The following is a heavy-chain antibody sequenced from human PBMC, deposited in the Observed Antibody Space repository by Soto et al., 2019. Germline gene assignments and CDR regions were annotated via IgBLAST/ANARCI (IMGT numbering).Heavy chain of an antibody. D-gene: IGHD3-16*02. CDR3: ARDYSIMAYGVIH. CDR1: GFIFSNYG. CDR2: MWYDGSNE. V-gene: IGHV3-33*01. J-gene: IGHJ4*02. Sequence: QVQLVESGGGVVQPGRSLRLSCAASGFIFSNYGMHWVRQAPGKGLEWVAAMWYDGSNEYYADSVKGRFTISRDNSKNPLLLQMNTLRVEDTATYYCARDYSIMAYGVIHWGQGTLVTVSA.